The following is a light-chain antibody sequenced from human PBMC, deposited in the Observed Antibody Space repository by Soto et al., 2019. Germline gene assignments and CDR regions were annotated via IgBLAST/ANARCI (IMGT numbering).Light chain of an antibody. Sequence: QSALTQPASVSGSPGQSITISCTGTSSDVGGYNYVSWYQQHPGKAPKLMIYEVSNRPSGVSNRFSGSKSGNTASLTTSGLQAEDEADYYCSSFTSINTWVFGGGTKLTVL. V-gene: IGLV2-14*01. CDR3: SSFTSINTWV. J-gene: IGLJ3*02. CDR2: EVS. CDR1: SSDVGGYNY.